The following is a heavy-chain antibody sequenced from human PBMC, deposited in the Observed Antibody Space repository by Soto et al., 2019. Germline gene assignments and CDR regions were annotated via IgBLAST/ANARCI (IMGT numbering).Heavy chain of an antibody. CDR3: ARLMITYVGIRVRYNWFDT. CDR1: GESFSGYH. Sequence: HVRLQQGGAGLLKPSETLSLTCAVYGESFSGYHWTWIRQPPGNWLEWMGESNLSGSTNYKPALKTRVTISVDTAKTQFSLKLISVIAAATAVYYCARLMITYVGIRVRYNWFDTWGQGSLVTGSS. V-gene: IGHV4-34*01. D-gene: IGHD3-16*01. CDR2: SNLSGST. J-gene: IGHJ5*02.